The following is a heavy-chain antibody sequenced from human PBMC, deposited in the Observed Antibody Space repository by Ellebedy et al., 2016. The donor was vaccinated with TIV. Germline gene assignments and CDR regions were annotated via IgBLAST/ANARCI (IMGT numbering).Heavy chain of an antibody. D-gene: IGHD6-19*01. CDR2: IRYDGSNK. CDR3: ARDNSGWYWGPPYYFDY. Sequence: GESLKISCAASGFTFSSYGMHWVRQAPGKGLEWVAFIRYDGSNKYYADSVKGRFTISRDNSKNTLYLQMNSLRAEDTAVYYCARDNSGWYWGPPYYFDYWGQGTLVTVSS. V-gene: IGHV3-30*02. J-gene: IGHJ4*02. CDR1: GFTFSSYG.